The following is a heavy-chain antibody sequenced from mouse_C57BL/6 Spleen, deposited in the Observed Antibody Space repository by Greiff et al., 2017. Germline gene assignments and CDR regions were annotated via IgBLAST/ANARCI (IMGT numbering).Heavy chain of an antibody. CDR2: IRNKANGYTT. V-gene: IGHV7-3*01. CDR1: GFTFTDYY. D-gene: IGHD1-1*01. CDR3: ARYEITTDYYAMDY. Sequence: DVKLVESGGGLVQPGGSLSLSCAASGFTFTDYYMSWVRQPPGKALEWLGFIRNKANGYTTEYSASVKGRFTISRDNSQSILYLQMNALRAEDSATYYCARYEITTDYYAMDYWGQGTSVTVSS. J-gene: IGHJ4*01.